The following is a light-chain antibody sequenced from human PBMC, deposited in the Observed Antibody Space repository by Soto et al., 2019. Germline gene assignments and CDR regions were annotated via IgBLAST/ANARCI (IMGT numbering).Light chain of an antibody. Sequence: TQSPSTLSASVGDRVTITCRASQSVSSSYLAWYQQKPGLAPRLLIYDASSRATGIPDRFSGSGFGTDFTLTISRLEPEDFALYYCQHYAGGSRITFGQGTRLEIK. CDR1: QSVSSSY. CDR3: QHYAGGSRIT. CDR2: DAS. V-gene: IGKV3D-20*01. J-gene: IGKJ5*01.